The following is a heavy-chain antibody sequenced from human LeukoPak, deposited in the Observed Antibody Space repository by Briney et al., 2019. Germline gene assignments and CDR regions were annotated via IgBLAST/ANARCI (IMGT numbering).Heavy chain of an antibody. CDR3: VQTEGASN. Sequence: QPGRSLSASCAASGFTFSNYALHWVCQAPGKGLEWVAVIWYDGSNAYYADSVKGRFTISRDNSKNTLYLQMNSLRAEDTAVYYCVQTEGASNWGQRTPVTVSS. J-gene: IGHJ4*02. CDR1: GFTFSNYA. D-gene: IGHD5/OR15-5a*01. V-gene: IGHV3-33*01. CDR2: IWYDGSNA.